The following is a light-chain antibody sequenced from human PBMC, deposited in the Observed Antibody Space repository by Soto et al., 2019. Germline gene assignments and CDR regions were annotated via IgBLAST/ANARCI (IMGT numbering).Light chain of an antibody. CDR3: QQSYSTPPNT. J-gene: IGKJ2*01. CDR1: QSIVSY. V-gene: IGKV1-39*01. Sequence: DIQMTQSPSSLSASVGDRVTITCRASQSIVSYLNWYQQKPGKAPKLLIYAASSLQSGVLSRFSGSGSGTDFTLTISSLQPEDFATYYCQQSYSTPPNTFGQGTKLEIK. CDR2: AAS.